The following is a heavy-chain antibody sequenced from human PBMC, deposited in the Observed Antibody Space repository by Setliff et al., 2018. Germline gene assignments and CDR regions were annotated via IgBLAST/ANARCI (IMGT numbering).Heavy chain of an antibody. D-gene: IGHD2-8*01. V-gene: IGHV3-15*01. CDR3: VHNADFIGTFNT. CDR2: IKSYGSGGTI. J-gene: IGHJ3*01. Sequence: GGSLRLSCAVSGLRFSDAWVSWVRQAPGKGLEWAGRIKSYGSGGTIDYAAPVEGRLTISRDDSKNTVYLQMSSLKIEDTAVYYCVHNADFIGTFNTWGQGTMVTVSS. CDR1: GLRFSDAW.